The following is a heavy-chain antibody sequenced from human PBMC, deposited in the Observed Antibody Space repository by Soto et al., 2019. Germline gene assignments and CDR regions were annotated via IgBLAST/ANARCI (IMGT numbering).Heavy chain of an antibody. CDR2: LGSSGSTI. J-gene: IGHJ5*02. Sequence: QVQLVESGGGLVKPGGSLRLSCVASGFTLSHFYMTWIRQAPGKGLEWVSYLGSSGSTIYYADSVRGRFTISRDNAKNSLYLQLNSLRAEDTAVYYCARDRGAGWLDPWGPGTLVTVSS. D-gene: IGHD1-26*01. CDR1: GFTLSHFY. CDR3: ARDRGAGWLDP. V-gene: IGHV3-11*01.